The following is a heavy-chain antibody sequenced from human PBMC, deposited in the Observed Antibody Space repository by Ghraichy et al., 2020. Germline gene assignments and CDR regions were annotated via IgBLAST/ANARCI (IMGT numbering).Heavy chain of an antibody. Sequence: SETLSLTCTVSGGSVSSGNYYWNWIRQPPGKGLEWIGYIFYSGSTNYNPSLKSRVTISVDTSKNQFSLNLSSVTAADTAVYYCARDLYSYPYYFDYWGQGTLVTVSS. J-gene: IGHJ4*02. V-gene: IGHV4-61*01. CDR1: GGSVSSGNYY. CDR2: IFYSGST. CDR3: ARDLYSYPYYFDY. D-gene: IGHD5-18*01.